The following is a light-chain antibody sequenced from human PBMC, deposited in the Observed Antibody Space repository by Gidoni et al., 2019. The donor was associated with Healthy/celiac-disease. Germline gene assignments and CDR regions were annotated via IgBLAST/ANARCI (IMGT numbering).Light chain of an antibody. V-gene: IGKV1-5*03. J-gene: IGKJ1*01. CDR1: QSISSW. CDR2: KAS. Sequence: SVGDRVTITCRASQSISSWLAWYQQKPGKAHKLLIYKASSLESGVPSRFSGSGSGTEFTLTISSLQPDDFATYYCQQYNSYPWTFGQGTKVEIK. CDR3: QQYNSYPWT.